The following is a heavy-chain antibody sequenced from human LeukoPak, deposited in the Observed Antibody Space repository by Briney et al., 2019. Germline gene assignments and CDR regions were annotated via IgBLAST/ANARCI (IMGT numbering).Heavy chain of an antibody. D-gene: IGHD4-17*01. Sequence: SQTLSLTCAVSGGSISSGGYSWSRIRQPPGKGLEWIGYMYHGGSTYYNPSLEGRVTISVDRSKNQFSLKVSSVTAADTAVYYCASTNDFGDYMGAWGQGTLVTVSS. J-gene: IGHJ5*02. CDR1: GGSISSGGYS. CDR2: MYHGGST. CDR3: ASTNDFGDYMGA. V-gene: IGHV4-30-2*01.